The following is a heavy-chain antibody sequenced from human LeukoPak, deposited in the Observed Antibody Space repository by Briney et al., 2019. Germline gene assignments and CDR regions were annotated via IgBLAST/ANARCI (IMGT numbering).Heavy chain of an antibody. D-gene: IGHD3-22*01. J-gene: IGHJ4*02. CDR2: IISNGGST. V-gene: IGHV3-64*01. Sequence: GGSLRLSCAASGFTFSGYAMHWVCQAPGKGLEYVSAIISNGGSTYYANSVKGVFTISRDNYKNTLSLQMGSLRAEDVAVYYCARGGVTMIRTHSSGFDYWGQGTLVTVSS. CDR3: ARGGVTMIRTHSSGFDY. CDR1: GFTFSGYA.